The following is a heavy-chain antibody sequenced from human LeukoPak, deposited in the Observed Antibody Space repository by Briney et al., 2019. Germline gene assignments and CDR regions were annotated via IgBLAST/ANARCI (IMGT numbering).Heavy chain of an antibody. J-gene: IGHJ5*02. V-gene: IGHV3-21*01. D-gene: IGHD1-14*01. CDR1: GPSITTYM. CDR3: ARDRWPRGETTTIGPFDP. CDR2: ISDRGGHI. Sequence: PGGSLRLSCAASGPSITTYMMNWVRQAPGKGLEWVSSISDRGGHIYYADSVKGRFTISRDNAKNSLSLQMSSLRVEDTAVYYCARDRWPRGETTTIGPFDPWGQGTLVIVSS.